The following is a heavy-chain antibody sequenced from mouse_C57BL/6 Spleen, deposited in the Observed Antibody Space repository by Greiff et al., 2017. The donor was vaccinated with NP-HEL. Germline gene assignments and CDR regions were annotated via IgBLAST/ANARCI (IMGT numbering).Heavy chain of an antibody. D-gene: IGHD2-4*01. V-gene: IGHV1-18*01. J-gene: IGHJ1*03. CDR3: ARERDDYLWYFDV. CDR2: INPNNGGT. Sequence: VQLQQSGPELVKPGASVKIPCKASGYTFTDYNMDWVKQSHGKSLEWIGDINPNNGGTIYNQKFKGKATLTVDKSSSTAYMELRSLTSEDTAVYYCARERDDYLWYFDVWGTGTTVTVSS. CDR1: GYTFTDYN.